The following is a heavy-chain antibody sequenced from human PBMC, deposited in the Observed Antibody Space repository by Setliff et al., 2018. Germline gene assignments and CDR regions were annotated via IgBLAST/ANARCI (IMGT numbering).Heavy chain of an antibody. CDR2: SHYSGST. J-gene: IGHJ5*02. CDR1: GGSISTGNYC. CDR3: AGDSRRRFDP. V-gene: IGHV4-31*03. Sequence: PSETLSLTCTVSGGSISTGNYCWSWIRQHPGKGLEWIGYSHYSGSTYYNPSLKSRVIISVDTSKNQFSLKLRSVTAADTAVYYCAGDSRRRFDPWGQGTLVTVSS.